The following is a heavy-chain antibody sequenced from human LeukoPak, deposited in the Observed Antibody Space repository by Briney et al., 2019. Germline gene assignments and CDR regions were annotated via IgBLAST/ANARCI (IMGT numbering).Heavy chain of an antibody. CDR1: GFTFSTYW. D-gene: IGHD3-16*01. CDR3: ARGGSYDPHFDY. J-gene: IGHJ4*02. Sequence: GGSLRLSCAASGFTFSTYWMHWVRQAPGKGLEWVSAISDSGDRTYYADSVKGRFTISRDNSKNTLYLQMNSLRAEDTAVYYCARGGSYDPHFDYWGQGTLVTVSS. V-gene: IGHV3-23*01. CDR2: ISDSGDRT.